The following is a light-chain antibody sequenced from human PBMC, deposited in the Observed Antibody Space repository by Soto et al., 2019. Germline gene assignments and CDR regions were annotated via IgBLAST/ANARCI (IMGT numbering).Light chain of an antibody. Sequence: QAVVTQPPSVSGSPGQRVTISFTGNSSNLGAGYDVHWYQQLPGAAPKLGIFGNRNRPSGVPERFSGSKSGTSASLAITGLQAEDEADYYGHAYDYRLNASVFVGGTQLTVL. CDR3: HAYDYRLNASV. J-gene: IGLJ3*02. V-gene: IGLV1-40*01. CDR2: GNR. CDR1: SSNLGAGYD.